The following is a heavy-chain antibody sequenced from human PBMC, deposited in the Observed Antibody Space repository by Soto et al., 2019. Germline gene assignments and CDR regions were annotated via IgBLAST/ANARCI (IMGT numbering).Heavy chain of an antibody. CDR1: GFTFGDYA. V-gene: IGHV3-49*03. CDR2: IRSKAYGGTT. D-gene: IGHD3-22*01. J-gene: IGHJ4*02. CDR3: TRVRDYYDSSGPGRFYFDY. Sequence: LRLSCTASGFTFGDYAMSWFRQAPGKGLEWVGFIRSKAYGGTTEYAASVKGRFTISRDDSKSIAYLQMNSLKTEDTAVYYCTRVRDYYDSSGPGRFYFDYWGQGTLVTVSS.